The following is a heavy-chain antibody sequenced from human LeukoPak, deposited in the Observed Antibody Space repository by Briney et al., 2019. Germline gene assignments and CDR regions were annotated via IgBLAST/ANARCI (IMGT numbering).Heavy chain of an antibody. CDR2: ISSSSSSYI. V-gene: IGHV3-21*01. CDR1: GFTFSSYS. D-gene: IGHD1-26*01. Sequence: GGSLRLSCAASGFTFSSYSMNWVRQAPGKGLEWVSSISSSSSSYIYYTDSVKGRFTISRDNSKNTLYLQMNSLRAEDTAVYYCARDIVVKWDLPDYWGQGTLVTVSS. J-gene: IGHJ4*02. CDR3: ARDIVVKWDLPDY.